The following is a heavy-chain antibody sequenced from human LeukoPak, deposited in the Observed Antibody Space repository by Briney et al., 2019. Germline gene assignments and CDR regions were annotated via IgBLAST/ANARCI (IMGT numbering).Heavy chain of an antibody. CDR1: GFTFSSYG. V-gene: IGHV3-7*01. J-gene: IGHJ4*02. D-gene: IGHD1-26*01. Sequence: GGSLRLSCAASGFTFSSYGMSWVRQAPGKGLEWVANINENGSEKKYVDSLKGRFSISRDNSKNSLYLQMNSLRAEDTAVYYCALLVGATLDFDYWGQGALVTVSS. CDR2: INENGSEK. CDR3: ALLVGATLDFDY.